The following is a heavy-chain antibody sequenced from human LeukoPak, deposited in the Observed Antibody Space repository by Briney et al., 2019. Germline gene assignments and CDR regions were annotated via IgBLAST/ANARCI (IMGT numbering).Heavy chain of an antibody. CDR1: GFTFSSYW. CDR2: IKQDGSEK. J-gene: IGHJ4*02. V-gene: IGHV3-7*01. Sequence: PGGSLRLSRAASGFTFSSYWMSWVRQAPGKGLEWVANIKQDGSEKYYVDSVKGRFTISRDNVKNSLYLQMNSLRAEDTAVYYCARAGYRYAYDYWGQGTLVTVSS. D-gene: IGHD5-18*01. CDR3: ARAGYRYAYDY.